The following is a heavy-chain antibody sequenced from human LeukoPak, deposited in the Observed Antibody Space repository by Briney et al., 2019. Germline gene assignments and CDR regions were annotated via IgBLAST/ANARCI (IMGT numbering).Heavy chain of an antibody. J-gene: IGHJ6*03. CDR1: GASISSSY. Sequence: PSETLSLTCTVSGASISSSYWSWIRQSPGKGLEWIGYIHYSGSTNFNPSLKGRVTMSVDTSKNQFSLNLSSVTAADTAVYYCARLSPVQAVQHYYYLSMDVWGKGTTVTVSS. CDR3: ARLSPVQAVQHYYYLSMDV. CDR2: IHYSGST. V-gene: IGHV4-59*08. D-gene: IGHD1-1*01.